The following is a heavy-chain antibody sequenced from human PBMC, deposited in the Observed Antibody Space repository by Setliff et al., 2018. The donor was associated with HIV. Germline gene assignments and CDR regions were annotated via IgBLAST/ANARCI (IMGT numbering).Heavy chain of an antibody. D-gene: IGHD6-19*01. CDR3: ARNQGDSSGWYAGDY. CDR2: INPSGGSA. CDR1: GYTFTSYY. Sequence: ASVKVSCKASGYTFTSYYIHWVRQAPGQGLEWMGEINPSGGSAGYAEKFRGRVTMTRDTSTSTVYMDLRNLRSEDTAVYYCARNQGDSSGWYAGDYWGHGTLVTVSS. J-gene: IGHJ4*01. V-gene: IGHV1-46*01.